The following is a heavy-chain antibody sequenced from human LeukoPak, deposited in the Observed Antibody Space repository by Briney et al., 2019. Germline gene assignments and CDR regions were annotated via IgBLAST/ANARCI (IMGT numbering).Heavy chain of an antibody. CDR1: GFTISSYG. CDR2: IRYDGSYK. J-gene: IGHJ4*02. CDR3: ARDQVAEKVRGPFDY. Sequence: PGGSLRLSCVVSGFTISSYGMHWVRQAPGKGLEWVAFIRYDGSYKKYADSVKGRFTISRDNSKNTLYLQMNSLRAEDTAVYYCARDQVAEKVRGPFDYWGQGTLVTVSS. V-gene: IGHV3-30*02. D-gene: IGHD3-10*01.